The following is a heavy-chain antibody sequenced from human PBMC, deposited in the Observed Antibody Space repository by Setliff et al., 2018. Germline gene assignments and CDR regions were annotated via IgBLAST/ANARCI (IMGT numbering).Heavy chain of an antibody. CDR3: AREGVDTRSSTDYRYYRDV. CDR2: TIPMFGTT. Sequence: ASVKVSCKASGGSFSSYGITWVRQAPGQGLEWMGGTIPMFGTTNYAQKFQGRVTIITDESTSPAYMELSSLRSEDTAVYFCAREGVDTRSSTDYRYYRDVWGKGTTVTGFS. V-gene: IGHV1-69*05. CDR1: GGSFSSYG. J-gene: IGHJ6*03. D-gene: IGHD5-18*01.